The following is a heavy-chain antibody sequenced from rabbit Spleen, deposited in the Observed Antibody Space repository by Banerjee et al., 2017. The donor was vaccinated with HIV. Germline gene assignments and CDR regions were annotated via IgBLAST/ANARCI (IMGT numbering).Heavy chain of an antibody. CDR2: INIVTGES. J-gene: IGHJ3*01. V-gene: IGHV1S45*01. CDR1: GVSFNDKDV. Sequence: QEQLVESGGDLVKPGASLTLTCIASGVSFNDKDVMCWVRQAPGKGLEWITCINIVTGESVYASWVSGRFIMSRTSSTTVTLQMTSLTAADTATYFCARDLVTAIGWNFALWGQGTLVTVS. D-gene: IGHD7-1*01. CDR3: ARDLVTAIGWNFAL.